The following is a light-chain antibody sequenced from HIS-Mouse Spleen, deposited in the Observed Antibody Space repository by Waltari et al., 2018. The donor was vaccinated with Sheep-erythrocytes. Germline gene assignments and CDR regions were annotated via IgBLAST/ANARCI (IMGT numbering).Light chain of an antibody. CDR2: EVS. V-gene: IGLV2-14*01. CDR1: SSDVGGYNY. CDR3: SSYTSSSTWV. J-gene: IGLJ3*02. Sequence: QSALTQPASVSGSPGQSITISCTGTSSDVGGYNYVSWYQQHPGKAPKLMIYEVSNRPSGVSNLFSGSKSGKTASLTISGLQAEDEADYYCSSYTSSSTWVFGGGTKLTVL.